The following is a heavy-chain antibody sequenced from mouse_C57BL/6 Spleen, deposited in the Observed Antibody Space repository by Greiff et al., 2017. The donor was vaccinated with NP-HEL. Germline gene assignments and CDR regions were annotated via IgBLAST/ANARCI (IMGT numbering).Heavy chain of an antibody. CDR3: ASEGIYYYGSSSDY. Sequence: VQLQQSGAELVKPGASVKLSCTASGFNIKDYYMHWVKQRTEQGLEWIGRIDPEDGETKYDPKFQGKATITADTSSNTAYLQLSSLTSEDTAVYYCASEGIYYYGSSSDYWGQGTTLTVSS. D-gene: IGHD1-1*01. V-gene: IGHV14-2*01. J-gene: IGHJ2*01. CDR1: GFNIKDYY. CDR2: IDPEDGET.